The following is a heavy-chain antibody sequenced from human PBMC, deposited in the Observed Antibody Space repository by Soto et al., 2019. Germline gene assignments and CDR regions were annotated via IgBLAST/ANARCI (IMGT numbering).Heavy chain of an antibody. CDR3: AILPQWLVAPRYFDY. CDR1: GFTFSSYA. CDR2: ISYDGSNK. D-gene: IGHD6-19*01. Sequence: GGSLRLSCAASGFTFSSYAMHWVRQAPGKGLEWVAVISYDGSNKYYADSVKGRFTISRDNSKNTLYLQMNSLRAEDTAVYYCAILPQWLVAPRYFDYWGQGTLVTVSS. V-gene: IGHV3-30-3*01. J-gene: IGHJ4*02.